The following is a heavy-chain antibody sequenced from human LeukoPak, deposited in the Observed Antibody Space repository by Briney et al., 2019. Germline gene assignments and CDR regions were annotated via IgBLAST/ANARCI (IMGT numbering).Heavy chain of an antibody. Sequence: PETLSLTCTVSSGSISSYYWSWIPQPPQEGLGWIGYIYYSGSTNYNPSLKSRFSMSIDKSNNHLSLEVTSVTAADTAMYYCTRESGAFSPFGFWGQGTLVTVSS. CDR2: IYYSGST. V-gene: IGHV4-59*12. CDR3: TRESGAFSPFGF. D-gene: IGHD1-26*01. J-gene: IGHJ4*02. CDR1: SGSISSYY.